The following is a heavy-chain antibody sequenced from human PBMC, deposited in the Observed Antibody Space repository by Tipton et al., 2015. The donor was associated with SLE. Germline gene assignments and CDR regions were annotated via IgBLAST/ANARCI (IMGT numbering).Heavy chain of an antibody. CDR2: INPNSGGT. J-gene: IGHJ5*02. V-gene: IGHV1-2*06. D-gene: IGHD5-12*01. CDR3: ARISEKDIVHEDIWFDP. CDR1: GYTFTGYY. Sequence: QVQLVQSGAEVKKPGASVKVSCKASGYTFTGYYMHWVRQAPGQGLEWMGRINPNSGGTNYAQKFQGRVTMTRDTSISTAYMELSRLRSDDTAVYYCARISEKDIVHEDIWFDPWGQGTLVTVSS.